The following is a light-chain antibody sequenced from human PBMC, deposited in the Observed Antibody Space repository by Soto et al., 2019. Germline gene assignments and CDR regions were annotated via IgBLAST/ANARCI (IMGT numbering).Light chain of an antibody. V-gene: IGKV1-5*03. CDR3: QQYHSYSRT. CDR1: QSIRSL. J-gene: IGKJ4*01. Sequence: DIQMTQSPSTLSASVGDRVTITCRASQSIRSLLAWYQQKPGKAPKLLIYKASSLEGGVPSRFTGSGSGTDFNLTISSRQPDDFAPYYCQQYHSYSRTFGGGTKVHIK. CDR2: KAS.